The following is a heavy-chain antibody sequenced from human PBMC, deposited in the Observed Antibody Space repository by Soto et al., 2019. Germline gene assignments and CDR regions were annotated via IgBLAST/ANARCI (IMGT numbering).Heavy chain of an antibody. CDR3: ARGQEAIVATH. J-gene: IGHJ4*02. V-gene: IGHV4-34*01. CDR2: IKDGGNT. Sequence: SETLSLTCAVYGGSFSGYYWSWIRQPPGKGLEWIGEIKDGGNTNYSPSLKSRVTISADTSKNQFSLRLNSVTAAGTAVYYCARGQEAIVATHWHRGALGTVSS. D-gene: IGHD5-12*01. CDR1: GGSFSGYY.